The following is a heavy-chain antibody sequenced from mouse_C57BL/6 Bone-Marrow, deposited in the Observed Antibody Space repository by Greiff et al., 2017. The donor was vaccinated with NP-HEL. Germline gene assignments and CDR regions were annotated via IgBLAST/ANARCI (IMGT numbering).Heavy chain of an antibody. J-gene: IGHJ3*01. CDR1: GFTFTDYY. V-gene: IGHV7-3*03. Sequence: EVKLQESGGGLVQPGGSLSLSCAASGFTFTDYYMSWVRQPPGKALEWLGFIRNKANGYTTEYSASVKGRFTISRDNSQSILYLQMNALRAEDSATYYCAKSSYGLAYWGQGTLVTVSA. CDR3: AKSSYGLAY. CDR2: IRNKANGYTT. D-gene: IGHD1-1*02.